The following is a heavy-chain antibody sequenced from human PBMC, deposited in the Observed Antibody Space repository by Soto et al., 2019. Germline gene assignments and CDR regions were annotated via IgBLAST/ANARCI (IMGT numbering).Heavy chain of an antibody. D-gene: IGHD4-17*01. CDR2: ISGTGGSL. J-gene: IGHJ4*02. Sequence: EVQLLESGGGLVQPGGSLRLSCAASGFTFSSYAMSWVRQAPGKGLEWGSGISGTGGSLYFADSVKGRFTISGDNLKNALYPQMNSLRAEDTAVYYCAKSATTVTTGNYFDYWGQGSLVTVSS. CDR3: AKSATTVTTGNYFDY. V-gene: IGHV3-23*01. CDR1: GFTFSSYA.